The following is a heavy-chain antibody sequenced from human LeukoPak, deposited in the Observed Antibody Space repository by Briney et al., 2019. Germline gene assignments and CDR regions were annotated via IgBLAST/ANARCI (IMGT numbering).Heavy chain of an antibody. J-gene: IGHJ6*03. CDR2: ISAYNGNT. CDR3: ARVDDYPYYYYMDV. Sequence: ASVKASCKASGYTFTSYGISWVRQAPGQGLEWMGWISAYNGNTNYAQKLQGRVTMTTDTSTSTAYMELRSLRSDDTAVYYCARVDDYPYYYYMDVWGKGTTVTVSS. V-gene: IGHV1-18*01. D-gene: IGHD4-11*01. CDR1: GYTFTSYG.